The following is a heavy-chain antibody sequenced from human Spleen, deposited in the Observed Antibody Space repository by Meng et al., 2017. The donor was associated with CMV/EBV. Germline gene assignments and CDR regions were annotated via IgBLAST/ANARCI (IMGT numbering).Heavy chain of an antibody. CDR1: GGSCSSGSSY. V-gene: IGHV4-61*01. J-gene: IGHJ4*02. CDR3: ASSTSSGFYFDY. D-gene: IGHD2-2*01. CDR2: IYYSGST. Sequence: CTVSGGSCSSGSSYWSWVRQPPGKGLEWIGYIYYSGSTNYNPSLKSRVTISVDTSKTQFSLKLSSVTAADTAVYYCASSTSSGFYFDYWGQGTLVTVSS.